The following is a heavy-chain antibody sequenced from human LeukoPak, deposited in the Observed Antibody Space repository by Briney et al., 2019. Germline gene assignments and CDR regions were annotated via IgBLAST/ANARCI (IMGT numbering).Heavy chain of an antibody. V-gene: IGHV3-23*01. J-gene: IGHJ5*02. CDR1: GLTFRNYA. Sequence: PGGSLRLSCAVSGLTFRNYAMSWVRQAPRMGLEWVSLIGGDGVNTFYADSVKGRFTISRDNPKHTLFLQMNSLRAEDSAVYYCVKRMGGSSPYNWFDPWGRGTLVTVST. CDR2: IGGDGVNT. D-gene: IGHD1-26*01. CDR3: VKRMGGSSPYNWFDP.